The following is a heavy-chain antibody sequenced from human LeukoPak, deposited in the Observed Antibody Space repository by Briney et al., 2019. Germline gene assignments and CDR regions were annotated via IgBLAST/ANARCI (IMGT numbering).Heavy chain of an antibody. V-gene: IGHV3-11*06. CDR3: ARDLRSNYYGSGPLDY. D-gene: IGHD3-10*01. Sequence: GGSLRLSCAASGFTFSDYYMSWIRQAPGKGLEWVSYISSSSSYTNYADSVKGRFTISSDTAKNSLYLQMNSLRAEDTAVYYCARDLRSNYYGSGPLDYWGQGTLVTVSS. J-gene: IGHJ4*02. CDR2: ISSSSSYT. CDR1: GFTFSDYY.